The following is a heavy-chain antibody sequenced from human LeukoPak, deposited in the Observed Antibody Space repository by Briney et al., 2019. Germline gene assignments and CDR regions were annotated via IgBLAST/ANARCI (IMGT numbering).Heavy chain of an antibody. CDR3: ARKYCTTGVCNYFDY. J-gene: IGHJ4*02. V-gene: IGHV5-51*01. Sequence: PGESLKISCKGSGYSFISYWIGWVRQMPGKGLEWMGIIYPGDSDTRYSPSFQGQVTISADKSISTAYLQWSSLKASDTAMYYCARKYCTTGVCNYFDYWGRGPLVTVSS. CDR2: IYPGDSDT. CDR1: GYSFISYW. D-gene: IGHD2-8*01.